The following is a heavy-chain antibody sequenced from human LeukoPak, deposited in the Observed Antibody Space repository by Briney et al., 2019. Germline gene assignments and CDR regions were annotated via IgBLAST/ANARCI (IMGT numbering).Heavy chain of an antibody. CDR1: GGSISNSNYY. Sequence: SETLSLTCTVSGGSISNSNYYWGWIRQPPGKGLEWIGTIFYSVSTYYNPSLKSRVTISVDKSKNQSSLKLSSVTAADTAVYYCARDHPLFDYWGQGTLVTVSS. CDR2: IFYSVST. J-gene: IGHJ4*02. CDR3: ARDHPLFDY. V-gene: IGHV4-39*07.